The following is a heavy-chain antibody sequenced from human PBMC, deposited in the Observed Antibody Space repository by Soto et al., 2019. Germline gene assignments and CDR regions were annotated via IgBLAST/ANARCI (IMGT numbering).Heavy chain of an antibody. D-gene: IGHD2-15*01. Sequence: QITLKESGPTLVKPTQTLTLTCNVSGVSLSTGGVGVGWIRQPPGKALEWLALIYWDDDQRSSPSLKSRLTIPKDTAKNPVVLTMTTMAPEDTATYYCAHMRAAKFDYWGQGTLVTVSS. CDR2: IYWDDDQ. J-gene: IGHJ4*02. CDR1: GVSLSTGGVG. V-gene: IGHV2-5*02. CDR3: AHMRAAKFDY.